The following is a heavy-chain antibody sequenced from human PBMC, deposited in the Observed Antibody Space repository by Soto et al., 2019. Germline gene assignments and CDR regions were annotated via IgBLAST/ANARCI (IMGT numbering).Heavy chain of an antibody. D-gene: IGHD2-2*02. CDR3: ARGGGYCSSTSCYTRRGQTYNWNKPPYYGMDV. V-gene: IGHV4-34*01. CDR2: INHSGST. CDR1: GGSFSGYY. Sequence: QVQLQQWGAGLLKPSETLSLTCAVYGGSFSGYYWSWIRQPPGKGLEWIGEINHSGSTNYNPSLKSRVTISVDTFKNQFSLKLSSVTAADTAVYYCARGGGYCSSTSCYTRRGQTYNWNKPPYYGMDVWGQGTTVTVSS. J-gene: IGHJ6*02.